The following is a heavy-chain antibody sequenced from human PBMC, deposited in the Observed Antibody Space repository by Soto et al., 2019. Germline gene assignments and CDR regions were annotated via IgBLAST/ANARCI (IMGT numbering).Heavy chain of an antibody. CDR3: GRVPYCSSTSCFRWFDP. D-gene: IGHD2-2*01. CDR2: INHSGST. Sequence: SETLSLTCAVYGGSFSGYYGSWIRQPPGKGLEWIGEINHSGSTNYNPSLKSRVTISVDTSKNQFSLKLSSVTAADTAVYYCGRVPYCSSTSCFRWFDPWGQGTLVTVSS. J-gene: IGHJ5*02. V-gene: IGHV4-34*01. CDR1: GGSFSGYY.